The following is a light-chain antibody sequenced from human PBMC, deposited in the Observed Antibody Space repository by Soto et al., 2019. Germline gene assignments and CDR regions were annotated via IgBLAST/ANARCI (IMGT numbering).Light chain of an antibody. V-gene: IGLV2-23*02. CDR1: SSDVRSYNL. CDR2: EVS. Sequence: QSALTQPASVSGSPGQSITISCTVTSSDVRSYNLVSWYQHHPGKAPKLMIYEVSKRPSGVSNRFSGSKSGNTASLTISGLQAEDEADYYCCSYAGSSTFPYVFGTGTKVTVL. J-gene: IGLJ1*01. CDR3: CSYAGSSTFPYV.